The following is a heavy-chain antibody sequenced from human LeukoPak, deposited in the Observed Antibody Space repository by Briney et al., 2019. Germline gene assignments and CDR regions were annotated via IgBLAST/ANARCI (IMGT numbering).Heavy chain of an antibody. CDR3: ARLRHYGSGSYPMTGNWFDP. Sequence: PSETLSLTCTVSGDSISSTNYYWGWIRQPPGKGREGVGSMYYSGSTFNNPSLKSRVTISVSTSNNQFSLKVRSVPAADTAVYYCARLRHYGSGSYPMTGNWFDPWGQGTLVSVSS. D-gene: IGHD3-10*01. CDR1: GDSISSTNYY. CDR2: MYYSGST. J-gene: IGHJ5*02. V-gene: IGHV4-39*01.